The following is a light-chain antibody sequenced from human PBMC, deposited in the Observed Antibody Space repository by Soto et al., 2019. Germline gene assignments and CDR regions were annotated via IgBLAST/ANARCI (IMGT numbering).Light chain of an antibody. CDR3: QQYNNWPSLT. V-gene: IGKV3-15*01. Sequence: EIVMTHSPATLSVSPGERTTLSCRASQGISNSLAWYQQKPGQAPRLLIYGVSTRATGIPARFSGSGSGTEFTLTISSLQSEDFAVYYCQQYNNWPSLTLGGGTKV. J-gene: IGKJ4*01. CDR2: GVS. CDR1: QGISNS.